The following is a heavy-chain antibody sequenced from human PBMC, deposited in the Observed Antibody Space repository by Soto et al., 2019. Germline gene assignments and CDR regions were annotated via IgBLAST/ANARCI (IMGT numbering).Heavy chain of an antibody. V-gene: IGHV4-39*01. D-gene: IGHD2-2*01. CDR3: ARHKDTRCRYLLPDY. J-gene: IGHJ4*02. Sequence: QLQLQETGPGLAKPSETLSLACTASGCSISSSSYYCGRIRQPPGKGLEWVGSIYYSGSTYYNPSLKSRVTTCVDKSKHMFALKVSSVTATETAVYYCARHKDTRCRYLLPDYWGQGTLVTVSS. CDR1: GCSISSSSYY. CDR2: IYYSGST.